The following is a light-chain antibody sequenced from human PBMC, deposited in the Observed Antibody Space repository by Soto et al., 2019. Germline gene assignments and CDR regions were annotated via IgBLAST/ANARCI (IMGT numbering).Light chain of an antibody. J-gene: IGKJ5*01. CDR3: QQYGGSPIT. CDR2: GAS. Sequence: EIVLTQSPVTLSLSPCERATLSCRASQSVSNNYLAWYQQKPGQAPRLLIYGASSRATGIPDRFSGSGSGTDFTLTISRLEPEDFAVYYCQQYGGSPITFGQGTRLEIK. V-gene: IGKV3-20*01. CDR1: QSVSNNY.